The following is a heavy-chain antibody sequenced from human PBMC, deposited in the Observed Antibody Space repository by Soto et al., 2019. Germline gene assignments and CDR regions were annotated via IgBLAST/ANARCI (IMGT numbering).Heavy chain of an antibody. CDR3: AHRVLRTVFGLVTTTAIFFDF. J-gene: IGHJ4*02. CDR1: GFSLTTSGVG. D-gene: IGHD3-3*01. Sequence: QITLNESGPTVVRPTETLTLTCRFSGFSLTTSGVGVGWIRQSPGKAPEWLALIYWDDDKRYSASLKSRVTITKDTSKNQVVLTVSDLDPTDTATYYCAHRVLRTVFGLVTTTAIFFDFWGQGTPVAVSS. CDR2: IYWDDDK. V-gene: IGHV2-5*02.